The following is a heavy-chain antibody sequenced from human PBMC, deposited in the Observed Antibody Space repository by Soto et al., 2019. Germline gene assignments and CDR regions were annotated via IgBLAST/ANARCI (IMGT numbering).Heavy chain of an antibody. CDR3: ARDLDYYGSGNYYNRIDY. CDR1: GGPFSDYP. D-gene: IGHD3-10*01. Sequence: QVQLVQPGAEVKKPGSSVKVSCKVSGGPFSDYPVSWVRQAPGQGLEWMGGIIPIFGTANYAQKFQGRVTITADESTTTAYMELSSLRSEDTAVYYCARDLDYYGSGNYYNRIDYWGQGTLVTVSS. V-gene: IGHV1-69*01. CDR2: IIPIFGTA. J-gene: IGHJ4*02.